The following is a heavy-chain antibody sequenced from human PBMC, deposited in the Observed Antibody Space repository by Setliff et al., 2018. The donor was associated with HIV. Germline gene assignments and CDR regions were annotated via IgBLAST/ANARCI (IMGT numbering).Heavy chain of an antibody. J-gene: IGHJ5*02. CDR1: GGSISSGSYY. CDR2: IYTSGST. V-gene: IGHV4-61*02. CDR3: ARVSLAARTAWFDP. Sequence: TLSLTCTVSGGSISSGSYYWSWIRQPAGKGLEWIGRIYTSGSTNYNPSLKSRVTISVDTSKNQFSLKLSSVTAADTAVYYCARVSLAARTAWFDPWGQGTLVTVSS. D-gene: IGHD6-6*01.